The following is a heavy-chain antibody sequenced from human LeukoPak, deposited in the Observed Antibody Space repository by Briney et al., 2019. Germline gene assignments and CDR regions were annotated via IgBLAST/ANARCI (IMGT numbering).Heavy chain of an antibody. CDR3: TSLYHDFGDYFDP. D-gene: IGHD4-17*01. Sequence: GGSLRLSCAASGFTFSGSAIHWVRQASGKGLEWVGRIRSKANSYATAYAASVKGRFTISRDDSKNTASLQMNSLKTEDTAVYYCTSLYHDFGDYFDPWGQGTLVTVSS. CDR2: IRSKANSYAT. J-gene: IGHJ5*02. CDR1: GFTFSGSA. V-gene: IGHV3-73*01.